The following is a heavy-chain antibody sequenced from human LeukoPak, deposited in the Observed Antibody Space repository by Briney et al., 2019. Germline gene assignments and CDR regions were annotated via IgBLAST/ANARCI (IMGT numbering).Heavy chain of an antibody. Sequence: ASVKVSCKASGYTFTGYYMHWVRQAPGQGLEWMGRINPNSGGTNYAQKFQGRVTMTRDTSISTAYMELSRLRSDDTAVYYCARYPTVTTRWFDPWGQGTLVTVSS. J-gene: IGHJ5*02. D-gene: IGHD4-11*01. V-gene: IGHV1-2*06. CDR1: GYTFTGYY. CDR3: ARYPTVTTRWFDP. CDR2: INPNSGGT.